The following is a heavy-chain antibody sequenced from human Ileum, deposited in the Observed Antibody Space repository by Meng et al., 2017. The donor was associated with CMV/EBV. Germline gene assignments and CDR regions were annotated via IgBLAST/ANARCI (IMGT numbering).Heavy chain of an antibody. CDR2: ISYDGSNK. CDR3: ARGSGGYCSSTSCYSIDY. V-gene: IGHV3-30-3*01. J-gene: IGHJ4*02. D-gene: IGHD2-2*01. Sequence: GESLKISCAASGFTFSSYAMHWVRQAPGKGLEWVAVISYDGSNKYYADSVKGRFTISRDNSKNTLYLQMNSLRAEDTAVYYCARGSGGYCSSTSCYSIDYWGQGTLVTGYS. CDR1: GFTFSSYA.